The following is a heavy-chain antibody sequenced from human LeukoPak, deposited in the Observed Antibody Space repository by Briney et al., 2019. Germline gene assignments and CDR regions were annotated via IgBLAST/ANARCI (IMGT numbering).Heavy chain of an antibody. CDR2: IYYSGST. CDR1: GGSISSGGYS. V-gene: IGHV4-30-4*07. Sequence: SETLSLNCAVSGGSISSGGYSWSWLRQPPGKGLMWIGYIYYSGSTYYNPSLKSRVTISVDTSKNQSSLKLSSVIAADTAVYYCARDRVITFGGVIARDAFDIWGQGTMVTVSS. D-gene: IGHD3-16*02. CDR3: ARDRVITFGGVIARDAFDI. J-gene: IGHJ3*02.